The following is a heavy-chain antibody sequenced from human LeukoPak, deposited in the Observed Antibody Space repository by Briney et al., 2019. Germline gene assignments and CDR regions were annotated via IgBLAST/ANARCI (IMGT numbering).Heavy chain of an antibody. CDR1: GGSIRSDN. CDR3: ARRSWAARDAFDI. J-gene: IGHJ3*02. V-gene: IGHV4-59*01. Sequence: SETLSLTCSVSGGSIRSDNWNWIRQPPGKGLVWIGYIYHSGSTNYNPSLKSRVTIPVDTSKNQFSLKLSSVTAADTAVYFCARRSWAARDAFDIWGQGTMVTVSS. CDR2: IYHSGST. D-gene: IGHD3-16*01.